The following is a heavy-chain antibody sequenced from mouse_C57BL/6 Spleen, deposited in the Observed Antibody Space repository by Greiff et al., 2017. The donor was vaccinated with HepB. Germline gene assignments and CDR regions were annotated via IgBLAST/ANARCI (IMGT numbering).Heavy chain of an antibody. D-gene: IGHD6-1*01. CDR1: GFTFNTYA. Sequence: EVQGVESGGGLVQPKGSLKLSCAASGFTFNTYAMHWVRQAPGKGLEWVARIRSKSSNYATYYADSVKDRFTISRDDSQSMLYQQMNNLKTEDTAMYYWVRGDHANHEDAMDYWGQGTSVTVSS. CDR2: IRSKSSNYAT. V-gene: IGHV10-3*01. CDR3: VRGDHANHEDAMDY. J-gene: IGHJ4*01.